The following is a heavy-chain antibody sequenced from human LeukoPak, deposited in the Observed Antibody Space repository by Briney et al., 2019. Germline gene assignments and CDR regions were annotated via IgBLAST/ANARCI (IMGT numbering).Heavy chain of an antibody. D-gene: IGHD3-22*01. Sequence: PGGSLRLSCAASGFTVSSNYMSWVRQAPGKGLEWVSVIYSGGSTYYADSVKGRFTISRDNSKNTLYLQMNSLRAEDTAVYYCARGPTSFNYYDSSGQKRGVDFQHWGQGTLVTVSS. CDR2: IYSGGST. CDR1: GFTVSSNY. V-gene: IGHV3-53*01. J-gene: IGHJ1*01. CDR3: ARGPTSFNYYDSSGQKRGVDFQH.